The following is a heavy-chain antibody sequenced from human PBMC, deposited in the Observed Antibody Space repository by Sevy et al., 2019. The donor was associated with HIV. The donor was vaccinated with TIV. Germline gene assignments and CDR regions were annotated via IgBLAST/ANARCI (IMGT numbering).Heavy chain of an antibody. CDR3: AKAQYYYDSSGYPIDY. V-gene: IGHV3-23*01. D-gene: IGHD3-22*01. CDR1: GFTFSSYA. Sequence: GGSLRLSCAASGFTFSSYAMSWVRQAPGKGLEWVSAISGSGGSTYYADSVKGRFTNSRDNSKNTLYLQMNSLRAEDTAVYYCAKAQYYYDSSGYPIDYWGQGTLVTVSS. CDR2: ISGSGGST. J-gene: IGHJ4*02.